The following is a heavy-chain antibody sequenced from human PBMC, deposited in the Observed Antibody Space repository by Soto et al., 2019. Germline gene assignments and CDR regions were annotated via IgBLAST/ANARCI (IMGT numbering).Heavy chain of an antibody. CDR2: ISGSGGST. V-gene: IGHV3-23*01. CDR1: GFAFSSYA. D-gene: IGHD3-9*01. Sequence: GGSLRLSCAASGFAFSSYAMSWVRQAPGKGLEWVSAISGSGGSTYYADSVKGRFTISRDNSKNTLYLQMNSLRAEDTAVYYCAKTLPYYDILTGPPGIAYWGQGTLVTISS. CDR3: AKTLPYYDILTGPPGIAY. J-gene: IGHJ4*02.